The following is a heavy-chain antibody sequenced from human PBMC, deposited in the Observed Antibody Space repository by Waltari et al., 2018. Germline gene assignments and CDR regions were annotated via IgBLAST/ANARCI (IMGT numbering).Heavy chain of an antibody. Sequence: QLQLQESGPRLVKPSETLSLTCSVSGGSISNSGHYWAWIRQPPGKGLEWFGSIYSTGSTYYNPSLKSRVTISVDTSKNQFSLKVVSVTAADTAMYYCARQVAVAGMFDHDYWGQGALVTVSS. V-gene: IGHV4-39*07. J-gene: IGHJ4*02. CDR1: GGSISNSGHY. D-gene: IGHD6-19*01. CDR3: ARQVAVAGMFDHDY. CDR2: IYSTGST.